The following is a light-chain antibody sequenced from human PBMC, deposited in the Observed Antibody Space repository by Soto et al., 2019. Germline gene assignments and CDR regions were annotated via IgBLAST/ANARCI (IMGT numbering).Light chain of an antibody. Sequence: AIQMTQSPSSLSAFVGDRVTISCRASQGISNDLGWYQQKPGNAPKLLIYAASKLQSGVPSRFSGSGSGTDFTLTISSLQPEDFATYYCLQDYIYPWTFGQGTKVEIK. J-gene: IGKJ1*01. V-gene: IGKV1-6*01. CDR2: AAS. CDR3: LQDYIYPWT. CDR1: QGISND.